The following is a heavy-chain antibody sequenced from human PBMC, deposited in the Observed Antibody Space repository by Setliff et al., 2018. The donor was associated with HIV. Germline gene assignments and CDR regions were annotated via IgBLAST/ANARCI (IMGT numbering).Heavy chain of an antibody. V-gene: IGHV4-4*08. Sequence: PSETLSLTCTRSGGSMSSYYWTWIRQPPGKGLEWIGYVYTSEISNYNSSLRSRVVISLDTSKNQFSLKLGSVTAADTAVYYCARAISTPSYYYHRDVWGTGTPVAVSS. CDR3: ARAISTPSYYYHRDV. J-gene: IGHJ6*03. D-gene: IGHD3-10*01. CDR1: GGSMSSYY. CDR2: VYTSEIS.